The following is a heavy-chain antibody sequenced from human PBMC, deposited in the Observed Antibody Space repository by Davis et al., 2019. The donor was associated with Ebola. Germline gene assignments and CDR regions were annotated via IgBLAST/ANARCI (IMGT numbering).Heavy chain of an antibody. V-gene: IGHV3-66*02. CDR3: AKDLEYQLLFSGSDSPWFDP. D-gene: IGHD2-2*01. CDR1: GFTVSTNY. CDR2: IYSGGST. J-gene: IGHJ5*02. Sequence: GESLKISCAASGFTVSTNYMSWVRQAPGKGLEWVSVIYSGGSTYYADSVKGRFTISRDNSKNTLYLQMNSLRAEDTAVYYCAKDLEYQLLFSGSDSPWFDPWGQGTLVTVSS.